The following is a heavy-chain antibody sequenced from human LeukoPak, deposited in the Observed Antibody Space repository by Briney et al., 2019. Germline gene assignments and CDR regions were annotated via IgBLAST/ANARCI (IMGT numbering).Heavy chain of an antibody. Sequence: EASVKVPCKASGYTFTGYYMHWVRQAPGQGLEWMGWINPNSGGTNYAQKFQGRVTMTRDTSISTAYMELSRLRSDDTAVYYCARVYYYDSSGYITRYWGQGTLVTVSS. CDR3: ARVYYYDSSGYITRY. CDR2: INPNSGGT. J-gene: IGHJ4*02. D-gene: IGHD3-22*01. CDR1: GYTFTGYY. V-gene: IGHV1-2*02.